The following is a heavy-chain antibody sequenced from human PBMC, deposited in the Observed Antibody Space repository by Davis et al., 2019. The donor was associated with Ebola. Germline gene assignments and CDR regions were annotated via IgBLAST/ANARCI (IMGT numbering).Heavy chain of an antibody. J-gene: IGHJ6*03. D-gene: IGHD3-10*01. Sequence: SETLSLTCAVSGGSISSGGSSWSWIRQPPGKGLEWIGYMYHSGSTYYNPSLKSRVTISVDRSKNQFSLRLSSVTAADTAVYYCARAEGIPYYYMDVWGIGTTVTVSS. CDR3: ARAEGIPYYYMDV. V-gene: IGHV4-30-2*01. CDR2: MYHSGST. CDR1: GGSISSGGSS.